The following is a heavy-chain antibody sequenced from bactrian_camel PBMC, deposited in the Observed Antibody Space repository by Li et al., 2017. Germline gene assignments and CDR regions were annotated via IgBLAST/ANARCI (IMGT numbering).Heavy chain of an antibody. J-gene: IGHJ4*01. CDR2: IDTAGSA. CDR1: GFTYSSFY. D-gene: IGHD2*01. V-gene: IGHV3S10*01. Sequence: DVQLVESGGGSVQAGGSLRLSCVGSGFTYSSFYMAWFRQAPGKEREGVAAIDTAGSATYTYAAQGRFTISRDNAKNTLYLQMNDLRVEDTGVYYCAADAVNLQLARWYSYWGQGTQVTVS. CDR3: AADAVNLQLARWYSY.